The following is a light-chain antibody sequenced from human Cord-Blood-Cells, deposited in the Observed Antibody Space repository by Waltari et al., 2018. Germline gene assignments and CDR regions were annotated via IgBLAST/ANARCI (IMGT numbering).Light chain of an antibody. CDR3: QQSYSTPRT. CDR1: QSISSY. Sequence: GDRVTITCRASQSISSYLNWYQQKPVKAPKLLIYAASSLQSGVPSRFSGSGSGTDVPLTISSLQPEDFATYYCQQSYSTPRTFCPGTKVDIK. V-gene: IGKV1-39*01. J-gene: IGKJ3*01. CDR2: AAS.